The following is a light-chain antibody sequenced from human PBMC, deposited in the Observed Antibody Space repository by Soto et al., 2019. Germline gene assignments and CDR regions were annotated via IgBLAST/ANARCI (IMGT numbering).Light chain of an antibody. CDR2: GAS. V-gene: IGKV3-15*01. CDR3: QQYNLYPET. CDR1: RSVRSN. J-gene: IGKJ1*01. Sequence: EIVMTQSPATLSVSPGERVTLSCKASRSVRSNLAWYQQKPGQAPRLLISGASTRATGITDRFSGSGSGTEFTLTINGLQPDDFATYYCQQYNLYPETFGQGTKVDIK.